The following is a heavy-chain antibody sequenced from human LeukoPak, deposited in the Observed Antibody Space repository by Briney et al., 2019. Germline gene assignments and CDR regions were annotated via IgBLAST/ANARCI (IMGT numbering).Heavy chain of an antibody. CDR1: GGSISSYY. Sequence: SETLSLTCTVSGGSISSYYWSWIRQPPGKGLEWIGYIYYSGSTNYNPSLKSRVTISVDTSKNQFSLKLSSVTAADTAVYYCARGVTIFGVVGNFDYWGQGTLVTVSS. J-gene: IGHJ4*02. V-gene: IGHV4-59*01. CDR2: IYYSGST. CDR3: ARGVTIFGVVGNFDY. D-gene: IGHD3-3*01.